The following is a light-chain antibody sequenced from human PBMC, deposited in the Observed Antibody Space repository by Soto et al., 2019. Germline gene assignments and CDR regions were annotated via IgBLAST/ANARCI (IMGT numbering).Light chain of an antibody. CDR1: QSVSES. CDR3: QQRSDWLPIT. Sequence: EIVLTQSRATLSLSPGRRATLCCRASQSVSESLAWYQQKPGQAPRLLXYDVSYRATGIPVRFSGSGSATDFTLTISSLEPEDFAVYYCQQRSDWLPITFGQGTRLEIK. CDR2: DVS. V-gene: IGKV3-11*01. J-gene: IGKJ5*01.